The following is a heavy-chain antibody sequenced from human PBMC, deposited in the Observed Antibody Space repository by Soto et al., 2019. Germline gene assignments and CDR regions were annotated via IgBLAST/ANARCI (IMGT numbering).Heavy chain of an antibody. Sequence: GGSLRLSCAASGFTFSSYGMHWVRQAPGKGLEWVAVIWYDGSNKYYADSVKGRFTISRDISKNTLYLQMNSLRAEDTATYYCAKEIAEVANPCFDYWGQGTPVTVSS. CDR2: IWYDGSNK. V-gene: IGHV3-33*06. J-gene: IGHJ4*01. CDR3: AKEIAEVANPCFDY. CDR1: GFTFSSYG. D-gene: IGHD5-12*01.